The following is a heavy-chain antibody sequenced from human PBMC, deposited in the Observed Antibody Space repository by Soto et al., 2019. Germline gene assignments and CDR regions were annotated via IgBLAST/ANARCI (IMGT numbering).Heavy chain of an antibody. J-gene: IGHJ4*02. D-gene: IGHD6-13*01. CDR1: GFTFSSYA. V-gene: IGHV3-33*08. CDR3: ASSADTDSSSRLLPYY. Sequence: QVQLVESGGGVVQPGRSLRLSCAASGFTFSSYAMHWVRQAPGKGLEWVAVIWYDGSNKYYADSVKGRFTISRDNSKNTLYLQMNSLRAEDTAVYYCASSADTDSSSRLLPYYWGQGTLVTVSS. CDR2: IWYDGSNK.